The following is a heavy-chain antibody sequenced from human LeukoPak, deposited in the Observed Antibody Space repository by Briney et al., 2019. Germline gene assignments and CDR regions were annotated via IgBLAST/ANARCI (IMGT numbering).Heavy chain of an antibody. V-gene: IGHV1-8*01. CDR3: ARGLRAAAGFYYYYYMDV. Sequence: ASVKVSCKASGYTFTSYDINWVRQATGQGLEWMGWMNPNSGNTDYAQKFQGRVTMTRNTSISTAYMELSSLRSEDTAVYYCARGLRAAAGFYYYYYMDVWGKGTTVTISS. CDR1: GYTFTSYD. D-gene: IGHD6-13*01. J-gene: IGHJ6*03. CDR2: MNPNSGNT.